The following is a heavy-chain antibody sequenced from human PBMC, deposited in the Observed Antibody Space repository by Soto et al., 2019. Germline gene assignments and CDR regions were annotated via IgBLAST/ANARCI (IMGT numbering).Heavy chain of an antibody. V-gene: IGHV4-34*01. D-gene: IGHD6-19*01. CDR3: ARTSGWFLSYYYGMDV. CDR1: GGSFSGYY. Sequence: QVQLQQWGAGLLKPSETLSLTCAVYGGSFSGYYWSWIRQPPGKGLEWIGEINHSGSTNYNPSLRRRGTISVDTSKSQFSLKLSSVTAADTAVYYCARTSGWFLSYYYGMDVWGQGTTVTVSS. CDR2: INHSGST. J-gene: IGHJ6*02.